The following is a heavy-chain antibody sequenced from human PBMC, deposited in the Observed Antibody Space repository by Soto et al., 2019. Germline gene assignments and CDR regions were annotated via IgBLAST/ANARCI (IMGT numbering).Heavy chain of an antibody. Sequence: GSLRLSCAASGFTFSSYAMHWVRQAPGKGLEWVAVISYDGSNKYYADSVKGRFTISRDNSKNTLYLQMNSLRAGDTAVYYCARAIAAAGRGAFDIWGQGTMVTVSS. CDR1: GFTFSSYA. CDR3: ARAIAAAGRGAFDI. V-gene: IGHV3-30-3*01. J-gene: IGHJ3*02. D-gene: IGHD6-13*01. CDR2: ISYDGSNK.